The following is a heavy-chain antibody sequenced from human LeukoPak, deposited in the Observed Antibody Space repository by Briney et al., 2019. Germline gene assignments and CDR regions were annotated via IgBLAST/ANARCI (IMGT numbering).Heavy chain of an antibody. CDR1: GYSISIGHY. Sequence: SETLSLTCTASGYSISIGHYWGWIRQPPGKGLEWIGSIYKTGSAFYNSSLKSRVTLSVDTSKNQFSLKLSSVTAADTAVYYCARGIAAASERALDIWGQGTMVTVSS. D-gene: IGHD6-13*01. CDR2: IYKTGSA. J-gene: IGHJ3*02. V-gene: IGHV4-38-2*02. CDR3: ARGIAAASERALDI.